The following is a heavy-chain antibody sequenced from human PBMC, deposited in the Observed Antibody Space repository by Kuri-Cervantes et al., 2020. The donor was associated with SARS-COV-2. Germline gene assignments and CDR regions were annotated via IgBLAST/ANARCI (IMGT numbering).Heavy chain of an antibody. D-gene: IGHD6-6*01. CDR2: IKQDGSEK. Sequence: GESLKISCAASGFTFSSYWMSWVRQAPGKGLEWVANIKQDGSEKYYVDSVKGRFTISRDNAKNSLYLQMNSLRAEDTAVYYCARGPDEYSSFSIDYWGQGTLVTVSS. V-gene: IGHV3-7*01. CDR1: GFTFSSYW. CDR3: ARGPDEYSSFSIDY. J-gene: IGHJ4*02.